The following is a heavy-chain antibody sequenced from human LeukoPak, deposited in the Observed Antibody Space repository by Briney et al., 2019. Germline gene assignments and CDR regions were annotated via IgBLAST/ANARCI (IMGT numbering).Heavy chain of an antibody. J-gene: IGHJ4*02. CDR2: ISGSGGST. D-gene: IGHD1-26*01. V-gene: IGHV3-23*01. CDR3: AKDGSSGIVGATPTIDY. Sequence: GSLRLSCAASGFTFNSYAMSWVRQAPGKGLEWVSAISGSGGSTYYADSVKGRFTISRDNSKNTLYLQMNSLRAEDTAVYYCAKDGSSGIVGATPTIDYWGQGTLVTVSS. CDR1: GFTFNSYA.